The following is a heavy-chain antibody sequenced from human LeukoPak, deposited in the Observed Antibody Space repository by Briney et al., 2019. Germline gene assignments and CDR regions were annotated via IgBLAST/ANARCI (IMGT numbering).Heavy chain of an antibody. Sequence: SSETLSLTCTVSGDSINSFYWSWIRQPPGKGLEWIGYIYYGGSTNYNPSLRSRVTISVDTSKNQFSLKLSSVTAADTAVYYCARDASGYYYLPVVYWGQGTLVTVSS. CDR3: ARDASGYYYLPVVY. J-gene: IGHJ4*02. CDR1: GDSINSFY. V-gene: IGHV4-59*01. D-gene: IGHD3-22*01. CDR2: IYYGGST.